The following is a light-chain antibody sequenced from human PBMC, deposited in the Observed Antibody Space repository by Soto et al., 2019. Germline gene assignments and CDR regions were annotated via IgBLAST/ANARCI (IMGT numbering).Light chain of an antibody. CDR1: NIGSKG. J-gene: IGLJ2*01. V-gene: IGLV3-21*02. CDR2: DDR. CDR3: QVWDSSSDHVV. Sequence: SYELTQPPSVSVAPGQTARIPCGGNNIGSKGVHWYQQSPGLAPVLVVYDDRDRPSGIPERFSGSNSENTATLTISRVEAGDEADYYCQVWDSSSDHVVFGGGTKLTVL.